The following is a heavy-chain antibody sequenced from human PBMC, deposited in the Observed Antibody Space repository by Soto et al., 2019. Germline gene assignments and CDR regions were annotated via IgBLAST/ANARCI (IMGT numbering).Heavy chain of an antibody. CDR2: INTSGNT. Sequence: QVQLQESGPGLVKPLETLSLTCTVSGGSITSYRWSWIRQSAGKGLEWIGRINTSGNTHYNPSLKSRVTVSIDTSRNQFFLTVNSVTAPDSAVYYCARESGDNWDYEAYWGQGTPVTVSS. CDR3: ARESGDNWDYEAY. CDR1: GGSITSYR. J-gene: IGHJ4*02. D-gene: IGHD1-7*01. V-gene: IGHV4-4*07.